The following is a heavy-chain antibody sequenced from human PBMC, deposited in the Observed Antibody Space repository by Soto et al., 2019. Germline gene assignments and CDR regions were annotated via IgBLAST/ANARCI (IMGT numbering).Heavy chain of an antibody. J-gene: IGHJ6*02. D-gene: IGHD6-19*01. CDR3: ARAPVPVAVAGAYSYFAMDV. CDR2: IIPIFGTT. V-gene: IGHV1-69*13. CDR1: GGTLSSYV. Sequence: SVKVSCKASGGTLSSYVFSWVRQAPGQGLEWLGGIIPIFGTTNYAQMFQGRVTITAGESTSTAYMELSALRSDDTAVYYCARAPVPVAVAGAYSYFAMDVWGQGTTVTVSS.